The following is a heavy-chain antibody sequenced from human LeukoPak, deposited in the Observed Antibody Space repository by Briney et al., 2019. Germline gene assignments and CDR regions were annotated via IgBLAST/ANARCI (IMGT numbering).Heavy chain of an antibody. CDR2: IYYSGTT. V-gene: IGHV4-59*08. D-gene: IGHD3-22*01. CDR1: GGSISSDY. J-gene: IGHJ4*02. Sequence: SETLSLTCTVSGGSISSDYWSWIRQPPGKGLEWIGDIYYSGTTKYNPSLQSRVTVSVDTSKNQFSLKLSSVTAADTAVYYCARARLDSSGRFDYWGQGTLVTVSS. CDR3: ARARLDSSGRFDY.